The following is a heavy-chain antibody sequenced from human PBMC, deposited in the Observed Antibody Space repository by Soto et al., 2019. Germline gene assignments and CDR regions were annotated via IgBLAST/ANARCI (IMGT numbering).Heavy chain of an antibody. Sequence: GGSLGLSSAASGFSFTYYAMSWVRQAPGKGLEWVSYISSSSSTIYYADSVKGRFTISRDNAKNSLYLQMNSLRAEDTAVYYCARDAVIVVVPAAGDDAFDIWGQGTMVTVSS. D-gene: IGHD2-2*01. CDR3: ARDAVIVVVPAAGDDAFDI. V-gene: IGHV3-48*01. CDR1: GFSFTYYA. J-gene: IGHJ3*02. CDR2: ISSSSSTI.